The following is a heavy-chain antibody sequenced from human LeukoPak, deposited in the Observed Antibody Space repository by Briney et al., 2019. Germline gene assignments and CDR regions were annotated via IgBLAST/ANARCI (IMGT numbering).Heavy chain of an antibody. D-gene: IGHD2-15*01. V-gene: IGHV3-64*01. CDR1: GFTFSSYA. Sequence: GGSLRLSCAASGFTFSSYAMHWVRQAPGKGLEYVSAISSNGGSTYYANSVKGRFTISRDNSKNTLYLQMNSLRAEDTAVYYCARGSCSGGSCYRGDFFDYWGQGTLVTVSS. J-gene: IGHJ4*02. CDR2: ISSNGGST. CDR3: ARGSCSGGSCYRGDFFDY.